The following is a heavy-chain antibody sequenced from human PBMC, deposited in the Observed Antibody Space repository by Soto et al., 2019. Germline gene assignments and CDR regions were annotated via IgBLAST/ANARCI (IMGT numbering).Heavy chain of an antibody. Sequence: PGGSLRLSCAASGFTFSSYAMSWVRQAPGKGLEWVSAISGSGGGTYYADSVKGRFTISRDNSKNTLYLQMNSLRAEDTAVYYSAKGYGGNSVHYWGQGTLVTVSS. J-gene: IGHJ4*02. D-gene: IGHD4-17*01. CDR2: ISGSGGGT. V-gene: IGHV3-23*01. CDR3: AKGYGGNSVHY. CDR1: GFTFSSYA.